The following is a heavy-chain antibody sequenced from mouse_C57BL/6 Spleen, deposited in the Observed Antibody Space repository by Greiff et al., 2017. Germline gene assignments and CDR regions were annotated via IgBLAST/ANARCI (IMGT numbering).Heavy chain of an antibody. CDR2: IDPSDSDT. CDR3: ANYPNYSNDEAIDY. Sequence: QVQLQQPGAELVRPGSSVKLSCKASGYTFTSYWMHWVKQRPIQGLEWIGNIDPSDSDTHYNQKFKDKATLTVDKSSSTAYMQLSSLTSVDSAVYDGANYPNYSNDEAIDYWGQGTSVTVSS. D-gene: IGHD2-12*01. J-gene: IGHJ4*01. V-gene: IGHV1-52*01. CDR1: GYTFTSYW.